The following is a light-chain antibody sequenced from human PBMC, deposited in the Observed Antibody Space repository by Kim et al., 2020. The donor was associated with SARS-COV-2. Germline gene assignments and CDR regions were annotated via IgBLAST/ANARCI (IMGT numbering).Light chain of an antibody. CDR2: AKN. J-gene: IGLJ2*01. Sequence: SSELTQDPAVSVALGQTVRITCQGDSLRSYYASWYQQKPGQAPVLVIYAKNNRPSGIPDRFSGSSSGNTASLTITGAQAEDEADYYCNSRDSSGHHLVFGGGTQLTVL. V-gene: IGLV3-19*01. CDR3: NSRDSSGHHLV. CDR1: SLRSYY.